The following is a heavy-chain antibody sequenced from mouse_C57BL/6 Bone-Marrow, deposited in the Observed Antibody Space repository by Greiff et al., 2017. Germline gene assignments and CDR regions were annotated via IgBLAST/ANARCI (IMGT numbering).Heavy chain of an antibody. D-gene: IGHD1-1*01. Sequence: VQLQQSGAELARPGASVKLSCKASGYTFTSYGISWVKQRTGQGLEWIGELYPRSGNTYYNETLKGKATLTADKSSSTAYMALRSLTSEDSAVYFCARGPYYGSSYAWCAYWGQGTLVTVSA. CDR2: LYPRSGNT. J-gene: IGHJ3*01. CDR3: ARGPYYGSSYAWCAY. V-gene: IGHV1-81*01. CDR1: GYTFTSYG.